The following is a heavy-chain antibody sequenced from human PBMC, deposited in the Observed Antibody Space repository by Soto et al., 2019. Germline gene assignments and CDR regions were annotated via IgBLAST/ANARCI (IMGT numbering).Heavy chain of an antibody. CDR1: GYSFSHFW. Sequence: EVQLVQSGAEVKKPGESLRISCKGSGYSFSHFWITWVRQMPGKGLEWMGRIDPSASTTNYSPSFQGHVNISADKSISTLYLQSSSLKASDTPMYYCARQNIAAAGADYWGPGTLVTVSS. CDR2: IDPSASTT. V-gene: IGHV5-10-1*01. D-gene: IGHD6-13*01. J-gene: IGHJ4*02. CDR3: ARQNIAAAGADY.